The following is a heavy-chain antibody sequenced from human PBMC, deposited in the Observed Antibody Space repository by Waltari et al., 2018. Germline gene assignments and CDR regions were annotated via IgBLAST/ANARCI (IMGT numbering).Heavy chain of an antibody. CDR3: ARESYSGNSIDL. CDR2: INIDQSKT. J-gene: IGHJ5*02. D-gene: IGHD1-26*01. V-gene: IGHV3-74*01. CDR1: GFTFTTYF. Sequence: EVQLVESGGGLVQPGGSLRLSCAASGFTFTTYFMPWVRQAPGGGRVGVPPINIDQSKTTSAESVRGRFTISRDNAKNTLFLQMNSLSAEDTAVYYCARESYSGNSIDLWGQGTLVTVSS.